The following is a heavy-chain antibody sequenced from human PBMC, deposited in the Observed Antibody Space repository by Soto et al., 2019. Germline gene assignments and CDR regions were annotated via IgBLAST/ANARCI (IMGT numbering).Heavy chain of an antibody. V-gene: IGHV1-69*12. Sequence: QVQLVQSGAEVKKPGSSVKVSCKASGGTFSSYAISWVRQAPGQGLEWMGGIIPIFGTANFAENFQGRVRITADESTNTAYRELRGLRSEDTAVYYCAIRPGGGIYYYGMDVWGQGTTVSVSS. CDR3: AIRPGGGIYYYGMDV. J-gene: IGHJ6*02. CDR1: GGTFSSYA. CDR2: IIPIFGTA. D-gene: IGHD3-16*01.